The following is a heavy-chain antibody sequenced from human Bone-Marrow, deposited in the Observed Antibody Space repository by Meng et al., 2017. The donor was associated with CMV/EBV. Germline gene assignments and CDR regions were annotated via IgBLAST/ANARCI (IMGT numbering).Heavy chain of an antibody. CDR3: ARCSGTCRFYNYYYGMDV. V-gene: IGHV1-69*10. CDR2: IIPIIGRG. Sequence: SVKVSCKASGGTFSNYEINWVRQAPGQGLEWVGGIIPIIGRGKYAQKFQGRVTITADKSASTAYMELSSLRFDDTAVYYCARCSGTCRFYNYYYGMDVWGQGTTVTVPS. J-gene: IGHJ6*02. D-gene: IGHD2-15*01. CDR1: GGTFSNYE.